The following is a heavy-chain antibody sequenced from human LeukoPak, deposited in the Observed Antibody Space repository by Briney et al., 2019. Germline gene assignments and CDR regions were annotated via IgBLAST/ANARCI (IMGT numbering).Heavy chain of an antibody. CDR2: ISAYNGNT. V-gene: IGHV1-18*01. D-gene: IGHD2-21*01. CDR3: ARVILPSSRTDY. J-gene: IGHJ4*02. CDR1: GYTFTSYG. Sequence: ASLKVSCKASGYTFTSYGISWVRQAPGHGLEWMGWISAYNGNTNYAQKLQGRVTMTTDTSTSTAYMELRSLRSDDTAVYYCARVILPSSRTDYWGQGTLVTVSS.